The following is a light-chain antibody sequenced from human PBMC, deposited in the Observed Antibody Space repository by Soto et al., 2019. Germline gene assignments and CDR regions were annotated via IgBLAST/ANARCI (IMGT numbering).Light chain of an antibody. CDR1: QSVLYSANNKNY. J-gene: IGKJ4*01. CDR2: WAS. V-gene: IGKV4-1*01. Sequence: DIVMTQSPDSLAVSLGERATINCKSSQSVLYSANNKNYLAWYQQKPGQPPKLLIYWASTRESGVPDRFSGSGSGTDFPLTISSLQAEDVAVYSCQQYYSTTLTFGGGTKVEIK. CDR3: QQYYSTTLT.